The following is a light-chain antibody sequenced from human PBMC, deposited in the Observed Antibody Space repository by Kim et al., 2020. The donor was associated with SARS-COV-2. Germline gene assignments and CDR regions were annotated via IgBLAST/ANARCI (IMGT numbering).Light chain of an antibody. CDR2: GAS. J-gene: IGKJ4*01. CDR1: QGIAKD. Sequence: SASVGDRVPITCRASQGIAKDLAWFQQKPGKAPKSLVYGASSLQSGAPSRFSGSGSGTEFTLTITSLQPEDFAAYFCQQYNSYPLTFGGGTKLEIK. V-gene: IGKV1-16*01. CDR3: QQYNSYPLT.